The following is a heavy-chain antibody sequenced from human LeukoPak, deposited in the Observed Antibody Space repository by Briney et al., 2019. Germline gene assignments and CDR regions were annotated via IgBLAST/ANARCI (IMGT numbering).Heavy chain of an antibody. D-gene: IGHD1-1*01. CDR3: ARDPSGYYYMDV. J-gene: IGHJ6*03. CDR1: GGSVTSDGYY. V-gene: IGHV4-31*03. CDR2: MYYSGST. Sequence: SQTLSLTCTVSGGSVTSDGYYWDWIRQLPGKGLEWIGNMYYSGSTYYNPSLKSRITISAATSKKQFSLNLTSVTAADTAVYYCARDPSGYYYMDVWGKGTTVTVSS.